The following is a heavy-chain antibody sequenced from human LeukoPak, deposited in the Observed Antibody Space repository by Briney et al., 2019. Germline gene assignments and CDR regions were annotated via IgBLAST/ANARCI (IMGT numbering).Heavy chain of an antibody. V-gene: IGHV4-4*02. CDR1: GGSISNSNW. J-gene: IGHJ4*02. CDR2: IYHSGST. CDR3: ARVLRGGLEYFDY. Sequence: PSETLSLTCAVSGGSISNSNWWSWVRQPPGKGLEWIGEIYHSGSTNYNPSLKSRVTMSVDKSKNQFSLKLSSVAAADTAVYYCARVLRGGLEYFDYWGQGTLVTVSS.